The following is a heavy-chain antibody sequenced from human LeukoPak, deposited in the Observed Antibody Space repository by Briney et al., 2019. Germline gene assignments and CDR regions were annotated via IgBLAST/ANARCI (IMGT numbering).Heavy chain of an antibody. V-gene: IGHV3-33*03. D-gene: IGHD2-15*01. J-gene: IGHJ1*01. CDR2: IWYDGSDK. CDR3: ASGYCSGGSCYSGYLQR. Sequence: GGSLTLSCAASGFIFSDYAMHWVRQAPGKGLEWVAIIWYDGSDKYYLDSVKGRFTISRDNSKNTLYLQMNGLRVEDTAVYYCASGYCSGGSCYSGYLQRWCQGTLVTVSS. CDR1: GFIFSDYA.